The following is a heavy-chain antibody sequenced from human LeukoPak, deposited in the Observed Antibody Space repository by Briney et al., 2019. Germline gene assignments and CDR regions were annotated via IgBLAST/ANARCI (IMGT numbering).Heavy chain of an antibody. J-gene: IGHJ4*02. CDR3: VQVGSNYYLN. D-gene: IGHD4-11*01. CDR1: GFTFSSYS. V-gene: IGHV3-21*01. CDR2: IRSSISYT. Sequence: GGSLRLSCAASGFTFSSYSMNWVRQAPGKGLEWVSSIRSSISYTYYADSVKGRFTISRDNSKNTLYLQMSSLRTEDAAVFYCVQVGSNYYLNWGQGTLVIVSS.